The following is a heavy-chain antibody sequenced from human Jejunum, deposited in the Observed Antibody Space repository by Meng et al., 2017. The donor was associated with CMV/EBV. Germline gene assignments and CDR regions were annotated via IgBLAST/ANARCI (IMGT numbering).Heavy chain of an antibody. Sequence: SCKPSGYTLPGYYIYWVRQAPGQGPEWMGWINPNSGGTEYAQKFQGRVTMTRDTSISTAYMELSRLRSDDTAVYYCARFTAPTDYWGQGTLVTVSS. CDR2: INPNSGGT. V-gene: IGHV1-2*02. CDR1: GYTLPGYY. J-gene: IGHJ4*02. CDR3: ARFTAPTDY.